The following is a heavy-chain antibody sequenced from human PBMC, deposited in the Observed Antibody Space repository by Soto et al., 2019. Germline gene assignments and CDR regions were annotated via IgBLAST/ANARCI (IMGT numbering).Heavy chain of an antibody. CDR2: ISWNSGDI. V-gene: IGHV3-9*01. D-gene: IGHD1-26*01. Sequence: LRLSCAASGFTVDDYGMHWVPQGPGKGLEWVSSISWNSGDIVYADSVKGRFTISRDNPKNSLYLQMNSLRVEDTAFYYCAKDTEWAGGRNIWYYFDSWGLGTLVTVSS. J-gene: IGHJ4*02. CDR1: GFTVDDYG. CDR3: AKDTEWAGGRNIWYYFDS.